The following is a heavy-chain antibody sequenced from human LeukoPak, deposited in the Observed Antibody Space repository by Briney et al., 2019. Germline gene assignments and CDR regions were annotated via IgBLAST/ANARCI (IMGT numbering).Heavy chain of an antibody. D-gene: IGHD3-22*01. CDR3: AKDQYYYDSSGYYSPRVFDY. CDR2: ISGSGGST. J-gene: IGHJ4*02. Sequence: GGSLRLSCAASGFTSSSYAMSWVRQAPGKGLEWVSAISGSGGSTYYADSVKGRFTISRDNSKNTLYLQMNSLRAEDTAVYYCAKDQYYYDSSGYYSPRVFDYWGQGTLVTVSS. CDR1: GFTSSSYA. V-gene: IGHV3-23*01.